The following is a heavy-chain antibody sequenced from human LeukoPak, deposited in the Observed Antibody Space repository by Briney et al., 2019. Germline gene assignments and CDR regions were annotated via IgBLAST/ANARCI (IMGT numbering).Heavy chain of an antibody. D-gene: IGHD7-27*01. V-gene: IGHV1-2*04. CDR1: GYTXTDYY. CDR2: INPNSGGT. Sequence: GASVKVSCKASGYTXTDYYIHWVRQAPGQGLEWMGWINPNSGGTSYAQNFQGWVTMARDTSISTAYMELSRLRSDDTAVYYCASARENGDRGRAFDYWGQGSMVTVSS. J-gene: IGHJ4*02. CDR3: ASARENGDRGRAFDY.